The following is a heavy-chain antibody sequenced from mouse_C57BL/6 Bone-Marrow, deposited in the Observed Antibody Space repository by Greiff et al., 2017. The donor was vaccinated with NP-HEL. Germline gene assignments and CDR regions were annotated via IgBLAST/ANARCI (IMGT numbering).Heavy chain of an antibody. D-gene: IGHD1-1*01. CDR2: ISGGGGNT. J-gene: IGHJ4*01. V-gene: IGHV5-9*01. Sequence: EVKVVESGGGLVKPGGSLKLSCAASGFTFSSYTMSWVRQTPEKRLEWVATISGGGGNTYYPDSVKGRFTISRDNAKNNLYLQMSSLRSEDTALYYCASPSTVVYYYAMDYWGQGTSVTVSS. CDR1: GFTFSSYT. CDR3: ASPSTVVYYYAMDY.